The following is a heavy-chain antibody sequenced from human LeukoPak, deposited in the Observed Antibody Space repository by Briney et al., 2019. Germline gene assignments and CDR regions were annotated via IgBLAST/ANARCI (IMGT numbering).Heavy chain of an antibody. V-gene: IGHV3-33*01. CDR3: ATSDSTNAFDI. CDR2: IWYDGSNK. J-gene: IGHJ3*02. Sequence: GGSLRLSCAASGFTFSSYGMHWVRQAPGKGLEWVAVIWYDGSNKYYADSVKGRFTISRDNSKNTLYLQMNSLRAEDTAVYYCATSDSTNAFDIWGQGTMVTVSS. D-gene: IGHD1-14*01. CDR1: GFTFSSYG.